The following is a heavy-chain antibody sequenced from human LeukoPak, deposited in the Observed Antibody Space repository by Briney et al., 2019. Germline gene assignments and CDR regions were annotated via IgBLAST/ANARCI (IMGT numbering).Heavy chain of an antibody. CDR1: GGSISSYY. CDR3: ARGGIQLPY. Sequence: PSETLSLTCTVSGGSISSYYRSWIRQPPGKGLEWIGYIYYSGTTNYNSSLQSRVTISVDTSKNQFSLNLSSVTAADTAVYYCARGGIQLPYWGQGTLVTVSS. D-gene: IGHD5-18*01. V-gene: IGHV4-59*01. CDR2: IYYSGTT. J-gene: IGHJ4*02.